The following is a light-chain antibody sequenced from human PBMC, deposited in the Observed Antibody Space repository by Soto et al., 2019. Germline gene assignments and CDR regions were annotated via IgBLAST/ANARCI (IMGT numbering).Light chain of an antibody. CDR1: SSNIGAGYD. CDR3: SSYTSSLSGYV. CDR2: GNS. Sequence: QSVLTQPPSVSGAPGQRVTISCTGSSSNIGAGYDVHWYQQLPGTAPKLLIHGNSNRPSGVPDRFSGSKSGTSASLAITGVQAEDEADYYCSSYTSSLSGYVFGTGTKVTVL. V-gene: IGLV1-40*01. J-gene: IGLJ1*01.